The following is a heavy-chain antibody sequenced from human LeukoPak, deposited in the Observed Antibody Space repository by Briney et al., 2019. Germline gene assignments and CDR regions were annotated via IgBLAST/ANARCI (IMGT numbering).Heavy chain of an antibody. V-gene: IGHV1-69*05. CDR3: ARGHYDILTGRSDAFDI. D-gene: IGHD3-9*01. Sequence: ASVKVSCKASGGTFSSYAISWARQAPGQGLEWMGGIIPIFGTANYAQKFQGRVTITTDESTSTAYMELSSLRSEDTAVYYCARGHYDILTGRSDAFDIWGQGTMVTVSS. CDR2: IIPIFGTA. J-gene: IGHJ3*02. CDR1: GGTFSSYA.